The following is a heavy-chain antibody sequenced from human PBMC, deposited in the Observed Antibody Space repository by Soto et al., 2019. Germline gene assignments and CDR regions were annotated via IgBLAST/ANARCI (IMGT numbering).Heavy chain of an antibody. CDR1: GFTFSNAW. Sequence: GCLRLSFAAYGFTFSNAWMSWVRQAPGKGLEWVGRIKSKIDGGTTDYAAPVKGRFTISRDDSKNTLYLQMNSLKTEDTAVYYCTTDDPINRYWGQGTLVTVSS. J-gene: IGHJ4*02. CDR2: IKSKIDGGTT. CDR3: TTDDPINRY. V-gene: IGHV3-15*01.